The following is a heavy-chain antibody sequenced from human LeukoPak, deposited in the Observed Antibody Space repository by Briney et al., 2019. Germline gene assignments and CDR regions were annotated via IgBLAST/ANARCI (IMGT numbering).Heavy chain of an antibody. D-gene: IGHD3-16*01. CDR2: ISSSSTNI. Sequence: GGSLSLSCAASGFTFSTYNMHWLRQAPGQGGEGGSYISSSSTNIYYADSVKGIFTIYRDSAKNSLYLKMSSLRAEDTAVYYCAKVLRVWENSGLFDYWGQGTLVTVSS. CDR1: GFTFSTYN. J-gene: IGHJ4*02. V-gene: IGHV3-48*01. CDR3: AKVLRVWENSGLFDY.